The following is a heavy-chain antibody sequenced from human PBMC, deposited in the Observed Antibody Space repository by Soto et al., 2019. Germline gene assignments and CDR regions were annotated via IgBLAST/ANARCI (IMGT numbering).Heavy chain of an antibody. J-gene: IGHJ6*02. Sequence: EVQLLESGGGLVQPGGSLRLSCAASGFTFSSFAMNWVRQAPGQGLEWVSAITGSGSSAYFADAVKGRFTISRDNSKKTLYLQMNSLRVEDSVVYFCAKATVTTSYFYGMDVRGQGTTVIVSS. CDR1: GFTFSSFA. D-gene: IGHD4-4*01. CDR2: ITGSGSSA. V-gene: IGHV3-23*01. CDR3: AKATVTTSYFYGMDV.